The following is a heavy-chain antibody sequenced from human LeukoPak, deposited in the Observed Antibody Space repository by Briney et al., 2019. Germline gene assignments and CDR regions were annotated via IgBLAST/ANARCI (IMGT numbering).Heavy chain of an antibody. V-gene: IGHV4-39*07. Sequence: SETLSLTCTVSGGSISSSSYYWGWIRQPPGMGLEWIGSMYYSGSTYYNPSLKSRVTISADTSKNQFSLKLTSVTAADTAVYYCANPARDFADSGAITWWGQGTLVTVSS. CDR3: ANPARDFADSGAITW. J-gene: IGHJ4*02. CDR1: GGSISSSSYY. D-gene: IGHD4-17*01. CDR2: MYYSGST.